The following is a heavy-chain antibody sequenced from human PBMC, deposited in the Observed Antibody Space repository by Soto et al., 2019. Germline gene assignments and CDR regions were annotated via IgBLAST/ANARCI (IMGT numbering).Heavy chain of an antibody. CDR1: GFILSTSG. J-gene: IGHJ5*02. V-gene: IGHV3-30*03. D-gene: IGHD2-15*01. CDR2: ISHDGNAQ. CDR3: ARDYGPRNCNNWCDP. Sequence: GGSLRLSCAASGFILSTSGMHWVRQAPGKGLEWVAMISHDGNAQYYVDSVKGRFSVSRDTSKNTLHLHMNSLRSEGTGLYYCARDYGPRNCNNWCDPWGQGTLVTVSS.